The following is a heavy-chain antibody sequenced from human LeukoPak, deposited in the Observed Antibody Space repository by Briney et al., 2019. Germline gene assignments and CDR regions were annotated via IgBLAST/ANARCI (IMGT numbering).Heavy chain of an antibody. V-gene: IGHV4-59*02. D-gene: IGHD3-10*01. CDR3: AKSNGYGLIDI. Sequence: SETLSLTCTVSSGSVSNYYWSWIRQSPGKGLEWIGYIYYTETSYNPSLKSRVTISLDTSRNQFSLRLNSVTAADTAVYYCAKSNGYGLIDIWGQGTMVTVSS. CDR1: SGSVSNYY. CDR2: IYYTET. J-gene: IGHJ3*02.